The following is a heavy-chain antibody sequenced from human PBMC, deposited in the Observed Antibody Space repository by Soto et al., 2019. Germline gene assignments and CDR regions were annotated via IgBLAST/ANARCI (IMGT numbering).Heavy chain of an antibody. CDR3: ARRWVYGMDV. CDR2: TGKAGDT. V-gene: IGHV3-13*01. J-gene: IGHJ6*02. CDR1: GFTLTNYD. Sequence: GESLKISCAAAGFTLTNYDMHWVRQTTGKGLEWVSGTGKAGDTYYPASVKGRFAISRENGQNSLYLQMNSVRAGDTAVYYCARRWVYGMDVWGQGTTVTVSS.